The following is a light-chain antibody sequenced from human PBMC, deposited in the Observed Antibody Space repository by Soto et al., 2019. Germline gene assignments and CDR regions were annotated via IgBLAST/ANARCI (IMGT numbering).Light chain of an antibody. CDR3: SSYAGSDNYV. V-gene: IGLV2-8*01. CDR1: SSDVGGYNF. Sequence: QSALTQPRSASGSPGQSVTISRTGTSSDVGGYNFVSWYQQYPGKAPKLMIYEVSKRPSGVPDRFSGSKSGNTASLTVSGLQAEDEADYYCSSYAGSDNYVFGTGTKVTVL. J-gene: IGLJ1*01. CDR2: EVS.